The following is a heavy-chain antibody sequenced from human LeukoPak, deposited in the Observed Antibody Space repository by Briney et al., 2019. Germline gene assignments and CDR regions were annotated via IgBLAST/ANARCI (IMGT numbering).Heavy chain of an antibody. CDR2: ISYSGDDT. CDR1: GFTFSNYW. D-gene: IGHD6-19*01. Sequence: GGSLRLSCAASGFTFSNYWMSWVRQAPGKGLEWVSSISYSGDDTYYADSVKGRFSVSRNNSENTLDLQINGLRVEDTAVYFCAKKGRGGWSLDSWGQGILVTVSS. CDR3: AKKGRGGWSLDS. J-gene: IGHJ4*02. V-gene: IGHV3-23*01.